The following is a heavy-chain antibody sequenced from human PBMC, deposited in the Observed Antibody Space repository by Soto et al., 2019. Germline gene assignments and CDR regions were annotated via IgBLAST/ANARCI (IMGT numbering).Heavy chain of an antibody. CDR3: PPTYSYGQTGFDP. V-gene: IGHV2-5*02. CDR2: IYWDDDK. Sequence: QITLKESGPTLVKPTQTLTLTCTFSGFSLSTSGVGVGWIRQPPGKALEWLALIYWDDDKRYSPSLKSRLTIPRDTSKNLVVLTITNRDPVATPTYSGPPTYSYGQTGFDPGGQGTLVTVSS. CDR1: GFSLSTSGVG. J-gene: IGHJ5*02. D-gene: IGHD3-10*01.